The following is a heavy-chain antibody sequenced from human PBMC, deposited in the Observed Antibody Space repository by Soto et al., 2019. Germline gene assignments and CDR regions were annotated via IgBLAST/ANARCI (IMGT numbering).Heavy chain of an antibody. V-gene: IGHV4-59*01. D-gene: IGHD5-18*01. CDR1: GGSISNYY. CDR2: IYHSGTT. Sequence: QVQVQESGPGLVKPSETLSLTCTVSGGSISNYYWSWIRQSPGKGLEWIANIYHSGTTNYNLSLKGGVFISIDSSKNQVSRRLKSVTAADTAVYYCARGGYRTLAWFDPWGQGTLVTVSS. CDR3: ARGGYRTLAWFDP. J-gene: IGHJ5*02.